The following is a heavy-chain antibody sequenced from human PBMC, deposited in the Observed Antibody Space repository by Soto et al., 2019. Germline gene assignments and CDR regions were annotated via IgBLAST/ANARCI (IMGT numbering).Heavy chain of an antibody. Sequence: AETLSLTCTVSGCSISSNYWTWIRQPPGKGLEWIGSVYNSGSTNYNPSLKSRVTISEDTSKSQFSLKVNSMTAADTAVYYCARYRREAVAGYTLDNWGQGILVTVSS. J-gene: IGHJ4*02. CDR1: GCSISSNY. D-gene: IGHD6-13*01. CDR3: ARYRREAVAGYTLDN. V-gene: IGHV4-59*01. CDR2: VYNSGST.